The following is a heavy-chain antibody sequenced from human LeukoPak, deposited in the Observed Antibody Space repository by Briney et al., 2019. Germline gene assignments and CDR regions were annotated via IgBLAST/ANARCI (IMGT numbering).Heavy chain of an antibody. CDR3: ARCYYDSSGYYPGVRYYYYMDV. CDR1: GGSFSGYY. CDR2: TNHSGST. D-gene: IGHD3-22*01. Sequence: PSETLSLTCAVYGGSFSGYYWSWIRQPPGKGLEWIGETNHSGSTNYNPSLKSRVTISVDTSKNQFSLKLSSVTAADTAVYYCARCYYDSSGYYPGVRYYYYMDVWGKGTTVTVSS. J-gene: IGHJ6*03. V-gene: IGHV4-34*01.